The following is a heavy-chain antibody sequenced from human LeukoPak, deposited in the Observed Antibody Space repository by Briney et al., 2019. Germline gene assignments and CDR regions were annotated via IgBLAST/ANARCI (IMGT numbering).Heavy chain of an antibody. J-gene: IGHJ2*01. CDR2: IYHSGST. CDR3: ARPPAGIATAGTIGYFDL. CDR1: GYSISSGYY. V-gene: IGHV4-38-2*02. D-gene: IGHD6-13*01. Sequence: SETLSLTCTVSGYSISSGYYWGWIRPPPGKGLEWIGIIYHSGSTYYNPSLKSRVTISVDTSKSQFSLKLSSVTAADTAFYYCARPPAGIATAGTIGYFDLWGRGTLVTVSS.